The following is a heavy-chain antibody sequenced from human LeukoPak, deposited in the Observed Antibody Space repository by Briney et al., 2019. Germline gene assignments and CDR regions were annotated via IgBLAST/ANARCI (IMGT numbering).Heavy chain of an antibody. Sequence: ASVKVSCKASGYTFTGYYMHWVRQAPGQGLEWMGWINPNSGGTNYAQKFQGRVTMTRDTSISTAYMELSRLRSDDTAVYYCARVGSGYYYYYMDVWGKGTTVTVSS. D-gene: IGHD3-10*01. CDR1: GYTFTGYY. J-gene: IGHJ6*03. CDR3: ARVGSGYYYYYMDV. V-gene: IGHV1-2*02. CDR2: INPNSGGT.